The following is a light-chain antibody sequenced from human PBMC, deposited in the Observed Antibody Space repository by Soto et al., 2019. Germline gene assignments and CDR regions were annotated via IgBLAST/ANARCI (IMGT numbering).Light chain of an antibody. Sequence: DIQMTQSPSSLSSSVAYIVTIICRSSKSISTYLNWYQQKPWKAPNLLIYTASSLESGVPSRFSGSGSGTDFTLTISSLQPEDFATYFCQQSYSRPRTFGQGTKVDI. J-gene: IGKJ1*01. CDR3: QQSYSRPRT. V-gene: IGKV1-39*01. CDR1: KSISTY. CDR2: TAS.